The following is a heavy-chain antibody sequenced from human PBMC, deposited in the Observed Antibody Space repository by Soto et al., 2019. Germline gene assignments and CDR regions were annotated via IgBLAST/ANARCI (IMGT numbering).Heavy chain of an antibody. CDR3: ARRGFLDRFLAF. J-gene: IGHJ4*02. D-gene: IGHD3-9*01. V-gene: IGHV1-8*01. CDR1: GYTFSSYD. CDR2: VNPNSGDT. Sequence: QVQLVQSGAEVKKPGASVKVSCKASGYTFSSYDITWVRQAAGQGLEWMGWVNPNSGDTDYAQKFQGRVTMTRDTPIRQATRKRTSLGSEDSAGYYWARRGFLDRFLAFWGQGPRVPVS.